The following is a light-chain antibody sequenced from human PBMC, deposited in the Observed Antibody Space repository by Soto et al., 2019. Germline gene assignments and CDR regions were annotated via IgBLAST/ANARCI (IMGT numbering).Light chain of an antibody. CDR2: AAS. Sequence: DIQMTQSPSSLSASVEDRVIITCRASQSISNHLNWYQQKPGKAPKLLIFAASSLQSGVPSRFSGSRSGPDFTLTICSLQPEDFATYYCQQSNSSPPTFGQGTKVEIK. CDR1: QSISNH. CDR3: QQSNSSPPT. J-gene: IGKJ1*01. V-gene: IGKV1-39*01.